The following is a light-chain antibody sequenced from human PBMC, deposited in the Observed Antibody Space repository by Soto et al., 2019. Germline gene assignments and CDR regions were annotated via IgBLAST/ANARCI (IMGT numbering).Light chain of an antibody. Sequence: DIQMTQSPSSLSASVGDRVTITCQASQDISNYLNWYQQKPGKAPKLLIYDASNLETGVPSRFSGSGSGTDFTFTISSLQPEDIATYYCQQYNNWPPLYTFGQGTKLEI. CDR2: DAS. V-gene: IGKV1-33*01. CDR1: QDISNY. J-gene: IGKJ2*01. CDR3: QQYNNWPPLYT.